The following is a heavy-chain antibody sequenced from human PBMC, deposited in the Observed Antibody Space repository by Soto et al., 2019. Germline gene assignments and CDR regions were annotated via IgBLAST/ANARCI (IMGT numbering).Heavy chain of an antibody. CDR3: ARGYSSSPRSFFDY. D-gene: IGHD6-6*01. J-gene: IGHJ4*02. Sequence: QVQLVESGGGVVQPGRSLRLSCAASGFTFSSSGMHWVRQAPGKGLEWVAVIWYDGSNKYYADSVKGRFTISRDNSKNTLYLKMNSLRDEDTAVYYCARGYSSSPRSFFDYWGQGTLVTVSS. CDR1: GFTFSSSG. CDR2: IWYDGSNK. V-gene: IGHV3-33*01.